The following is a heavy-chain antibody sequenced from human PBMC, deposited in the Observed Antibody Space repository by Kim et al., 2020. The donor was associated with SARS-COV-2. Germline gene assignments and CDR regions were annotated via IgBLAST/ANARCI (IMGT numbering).Heavy chain of an antibody. V-gene: IGHV4-39*01. CDR3: ARLPAAGFLFDY. D-gene: IGHD6-13*01. Sequence: YYNPSLKSRVTISVDTSKNQFSLKLSSVTAADTAVYYCARLPAAGFLFDYWGQGTLVTVSS. J-gene: IGHJ4*02.